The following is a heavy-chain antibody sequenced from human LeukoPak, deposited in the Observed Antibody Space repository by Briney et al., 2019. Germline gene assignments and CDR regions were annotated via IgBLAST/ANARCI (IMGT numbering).Heavy chain of an antibody. CDR2: IIPIFCTA. Sequence: ASVKVSCKASGGTFSSYAISWVRQAPGQGLEWMGGIIPIFCTANYAQKFQGRVAITTDESTTTAYMELSGLRSEDTAVYYCARLGRKGGYSYVGFDYWGQGTLVSVSS. V-gene: IGHV1-69*05. CDR1: GGTFSSYA. J-gene: IGHJ4*02. CDR3: ARLGRKGGYSYVGFDY. D-gene: IGHD5-18*01.